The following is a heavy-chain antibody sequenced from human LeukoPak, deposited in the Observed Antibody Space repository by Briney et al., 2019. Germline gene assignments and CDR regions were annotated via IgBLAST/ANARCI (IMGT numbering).Heavy chain of an antibody. CDR3: ASRPADTTWYGVFDY. CDR1: GGSINSHY. D-gene: IGHD3-10*01. J-gene: IGHJ4*02. Sequence: SETLSLTCSVSGGSINSHYWSWIRQPPGKRLEWIGYIFNTGNTNYNPSLASRVTMSVDTSRTQFFLRLSPVTAADTAIYYCASRPADTTWYGVFDYWSQGTLVTVSS. CDR2: IFNTGNT. V-gene: IGHV4-59*11.